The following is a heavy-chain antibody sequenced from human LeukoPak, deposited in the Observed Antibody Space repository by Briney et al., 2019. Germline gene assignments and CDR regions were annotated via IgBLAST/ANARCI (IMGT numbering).Heavy chain of an antibody. V-gene: IGHV3-7*05. CDR1: GISFSTSW. Sequence: PGGSLRLSCAASGISFSTSWMTWVRQAPGKGLEWVANINQGGSETYYVDSVKGRFTISRDNAKNSLFLQVNSLRAEDTAVYYCARGHYDMGVWGQGTTVTVSS. CDR3: ARGHYDMGV. CDR2: INQGGSET. J-gene: IGHJ6*02.